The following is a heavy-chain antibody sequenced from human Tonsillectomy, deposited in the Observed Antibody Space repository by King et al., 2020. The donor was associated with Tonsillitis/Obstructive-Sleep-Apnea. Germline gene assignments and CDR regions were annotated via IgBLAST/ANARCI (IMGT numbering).Heavy chain of an antibody. CDR2: IDWDDDK. V-gene: IGHV2-70*11. CDR1: GLSLSTSGMC. Sequence: VTLKESGPALVKPTQTLTLTCTFSGLSLSTSGMCVSWIRQPPGKALEWLARIDWDDDKYYSTSLKTRLTISKDTSKNQVVLTMTNMDPVDTATYYCARSHHWNSGSENYFDYWGQGTLVTVSS. D-gene: IGHD1-26*01. J-gene: IGHJ4*02. CDR3: ARSHHWNSGSENYFDY.